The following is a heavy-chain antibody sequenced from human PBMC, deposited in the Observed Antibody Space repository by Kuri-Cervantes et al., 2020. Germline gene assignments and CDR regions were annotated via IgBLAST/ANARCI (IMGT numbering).Heavy chain of an antibody. D-gene: IGHD3-3*01. V-gene: IGHV4-38-2*01. J-gene: IGHJ5*02. CDR1: GYSISSGYY. CDR3: ARLVSTYYDFWSGYYLNWFDP. CDR2: IYHSGSA. Sequence: SETLSLTCAASGYSISSGYYWGWIRQPPGKGLEWIGSIYHSGSAYYNPSLKSRVTISVDTSKNQFSLKLSSVTAADTAVYYCARLVSTYYDFWSGYYLNWFDPWGQGTLVTVSS.